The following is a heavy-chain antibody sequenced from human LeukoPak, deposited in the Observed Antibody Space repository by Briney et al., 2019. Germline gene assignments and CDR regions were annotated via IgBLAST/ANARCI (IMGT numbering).Heavy chain of an antibody. D-gene: IGHD1-26*01. CDR2: IKPSGGST. J-gene: IGHJ4*02. V-gene: IGHV1-46*01. Sequence: GASVKVSCKASGYTFTAYYMHWVRQAPGQGLEWMGIIKPSGGSTNYAQKFQDRVTLTRDTSTSTVYLELSSLRSEDTAVYYCARESSPVAGESTFDYWGQGTLVTVSS. CDR3: ARESSPVAGESTFDY. CDR1: GYTFTAYY.